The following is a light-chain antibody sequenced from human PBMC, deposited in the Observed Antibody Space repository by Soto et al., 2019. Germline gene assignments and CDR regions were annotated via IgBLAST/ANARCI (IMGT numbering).Light chain of an antibody. CDR2: AAS. J-gene: IGKJ2*01. CDR3: QQYYTYPYT. Sequence: AIRMTQSPSSFSASTGDRVTITCRASQGVSSYLAWYQQKPGKAPKLLIYAASTLQSGVPSRFSASGSGTDFTLTISCLQSEDFATYYCQQYYTYPYTFGQGTKLEIK. CDR1: QGVSSY. V-gene: IGKV1-8*01.